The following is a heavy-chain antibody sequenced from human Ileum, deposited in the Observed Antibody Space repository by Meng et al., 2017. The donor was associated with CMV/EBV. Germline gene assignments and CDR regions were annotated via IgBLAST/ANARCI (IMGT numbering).Heavy chain of an antibody. CDR3: IRNPSGRYGEFQD. Sequence: GGSLRLSCAASGFTFSSYSMNWVRQAPGKGLEWVSRISSDGSSTSYADSVKGRFTISRDNAENTVYLQMNSLRVEDTAVYYCIRNPSGRYGEFQDWGQGTLVTVSS. V-gene: IGHV3-74*01. CDR2: ISSDGSST. D-gene: IGHD1-26*01. J-gene: IGHJ1*01. CDR1: GFTFSSYS.